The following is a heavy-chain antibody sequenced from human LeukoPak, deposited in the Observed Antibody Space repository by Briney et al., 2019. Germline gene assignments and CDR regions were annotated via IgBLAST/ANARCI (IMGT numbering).Heavy chain of an antibody. CDR3: ARWQDLTPTYYYDSSGYYLGLQWGYYMDV. D-gene: IGHD3-22*01. CDR2: MNPNSGNT. CDR1: GYTFTSYG. Sequence: GASVKVSCKASGYTFTSYGISWVRQATGQGLEWMGWMNPNSGNTGYAQKFQGRVTMTRNTSISTAYMELSSLRSEDTAVYYCARWQDLTPTYYYDSSGYYLGLQWGYYMDVWGKGTTVTISS. V-gene: IGHV1-8*02. J-gene: IGHJ6*03.